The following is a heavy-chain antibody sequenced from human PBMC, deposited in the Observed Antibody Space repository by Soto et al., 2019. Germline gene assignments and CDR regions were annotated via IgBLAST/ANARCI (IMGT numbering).Heavy chain of an antibody. Sequence: ASVKVSCKASGYTFTSYDINWVRQATGQGFEWMGWMNPNIGNTGYAQKFQGRVTMTRNTSISTAYMELSSLRSEDTAVYYCARKRLIAVAGKNWFDPWGQGTLVTVS. J-gene: IGHJ5*02. CDR2: MNPNIGNT. CDR1: GYTFTSYD. CDR3: ARKRLIAVAGKNWFDP. V-gene: IGHV1-8*01. D-gene: IGHD6-19*01.